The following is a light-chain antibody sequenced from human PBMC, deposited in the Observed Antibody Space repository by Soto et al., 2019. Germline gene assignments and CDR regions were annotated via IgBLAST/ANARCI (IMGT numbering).Light chain of an antibody. CDR2: ETS. CDR3: FSFTSTNTHV. CDR1: SSDFGSYKF. J-gene: IGLJ1*01. Sequence: QSVLTQPASVSGSPGQSVTISCTGTSSDFGSYKFVSWYQHHPGTVPKVIIYETSKRPSGVSDRFSGYKSGNTASLTISGLQAEDEADYYCFSFTSTNTHVFGSGTKVTVL. V-gene: IGLV2-23*01.